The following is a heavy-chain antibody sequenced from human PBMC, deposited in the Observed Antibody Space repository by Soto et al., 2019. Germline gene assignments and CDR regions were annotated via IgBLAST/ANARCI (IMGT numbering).Heavy chain of an antibody. Sequence: GGSLRLSCAASGFTFSSYGMHWVRQAPGKGLEWVAVISYDGSNKYYADSVKGRFTISRDNSKNTLYLQMNSLRAEDTAVYYCAKDGGIFGVVIGSDAFDIWGQGTMVTVSS. D-gene: IGHD3-3*01. CDR3: AKDGGIFGVVIGSDAFDI. CDR1: GFTFSSYG. J-gene: IGHJ3*02. V-gene: IGHV3-30*18. CDR2: ISYDGSNK.